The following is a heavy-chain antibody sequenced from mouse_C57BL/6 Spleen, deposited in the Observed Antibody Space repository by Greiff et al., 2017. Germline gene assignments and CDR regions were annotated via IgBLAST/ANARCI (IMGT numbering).Heavy chain of an antibody. V-gene: IGHV5-17*01. CDR3: ARGSNWDKDYAMDY. CDR2: ISSGSSTI. J-gene: IGHJ4*01. D-gene: IGHD4-1*01. Sequence: EVQRVESGGGLVKPGGSLKLSCAASGFTFSDYGMHWVRQAPEKGLEWVAYISSGSSTIYYADTVKGRFTISRDNAKNTLFLQMTSLRSEDTAMYYCARGSNWDKDYAMDYWGQGTSVTVSS. CDR1: GFTFSDYG.